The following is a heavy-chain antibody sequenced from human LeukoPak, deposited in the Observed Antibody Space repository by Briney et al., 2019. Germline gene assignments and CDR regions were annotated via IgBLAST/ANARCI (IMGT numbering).Heavy chain of an antibody. CDR3: AREMVGRFFDS. D-gene: IGHD2-8*01. Sequence: SQTLSLTCTVSGGSISSSAYYWSWIRQQPGKGVEWIGYIYHIGNTHYNPSLGSRLTISVDTSKNQFSLKLSSVTAADTAVYYCAREMVGRFFDSWGQGTLVTISS. CDR1: GGSISSSAYY. J-gene: IGHJ4*02. V-gene: IGHV4-31*03. CDR2: IYHIGNT.